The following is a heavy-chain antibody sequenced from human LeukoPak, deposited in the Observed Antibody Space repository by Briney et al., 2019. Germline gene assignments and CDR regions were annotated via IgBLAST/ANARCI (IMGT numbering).Heavy chain of an antibody. D-gene: IGHD6-13*01. CDR2: IQDRGST. V-gene: IGHV3-53*01. CDR1: GLTLSSNY. J-gene: IGHJ4*02. Sequence: GGSLRLSCAASGLTLSSNYVSWVPQAPGTGLEWVSVIQDRGSTYYTDSVKGRFTISRDNSKNTVYLQMNSLRAEDTAVYYCARRSPGSSSWYDYWGQGTLVTVSS. CDR3: ARRSPGSSSWYDY.